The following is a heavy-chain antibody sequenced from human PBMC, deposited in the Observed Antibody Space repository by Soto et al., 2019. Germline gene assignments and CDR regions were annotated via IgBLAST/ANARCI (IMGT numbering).Heavy chain of an antibody. D-gene: IGHD3-22*01. CDR1: GGSISSSSYY. CDR2: IYYSGST. J-gene: IGHJ4*02. V-gene: IGHV4-39*01. Sequence: QLQLQESGPGLVKPSETLSLTCTVSGGSISSSSYYWGWIRQPPGKGLEWIGSIYYSGSTYYNPSLKSLVNISVDTSKNQFSLKLSSVTAADTAVYYCARRGYYDSSGYYYVDYWGQGTLVTVSS. CDR3: ARRGYYDSSGYYYVDY.